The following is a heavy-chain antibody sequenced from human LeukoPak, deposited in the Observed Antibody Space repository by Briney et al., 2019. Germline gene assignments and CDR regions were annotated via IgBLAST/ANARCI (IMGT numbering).Heavy chain of an antibody. D-gene: IGHD3-22*01. V-gene: IGHV4-59*08. CDR3: GTSDYYDSSGYYYGNY. CDR1: GGSISSYY. CDR2: IYYSGST. J-gene: IGHJ4*02. Sequence: PSETLSLTCTVSGGSISSYYWSWIRQPPGKGLEWIGYIYYSGSTNYNPSLKSRVTISVDTSKNQFSLKLSSVTAADTAVYYCGTSDYYDSSGYYYGNYWGQGTLVTVSS.